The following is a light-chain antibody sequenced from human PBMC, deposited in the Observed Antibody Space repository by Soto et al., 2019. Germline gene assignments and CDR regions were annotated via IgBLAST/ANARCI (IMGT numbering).Light chain of an antibody. V-gene: IGKV2-30*01. CDR2: KVS. J-gene: IGKJ2*01. Sequence: DVVMPQSPLSLPVTLGQPASISCRSSQSLLYSDGNTYLSWFQQRPGQSPRRLISKVSNRDSGVPDRCSGSGSGTDFTLKISRVEAEDVGVYYWMQGTHWYTFGQGTKLEIK. CDR3: MQGTHWYT. CDR1: QSLLYSDGNTY.